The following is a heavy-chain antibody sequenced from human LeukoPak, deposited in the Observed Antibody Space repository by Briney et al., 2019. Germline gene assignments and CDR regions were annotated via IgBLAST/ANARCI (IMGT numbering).Heavy chain of an antibody. CDR1: GFTFDDYA. V-gene: IGHV3-43*02. Sequence: GGSLRLSCAASGFTFDDYAMHWVRQAPGKGLEWVSLISGDGGSTYYADSVKGRFTISRDNSKNSLYLQLNSLRTEDTALYYCATLGITMVVTPEDYWGQGTLVTVPS. D-gene: IGHD4-23*01. CDR3: ATLGITMVVTPEDY. CDR2: ISGDGGST. J-gene: IGHJ4*02.